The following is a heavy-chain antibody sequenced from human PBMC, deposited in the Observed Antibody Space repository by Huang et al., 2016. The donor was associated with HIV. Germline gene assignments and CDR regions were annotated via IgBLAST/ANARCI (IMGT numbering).Heavy chain of an antibody. D-gene: IGHD3-10*01. V-gene: IGHV3-48*01. CDR1: GFTFSTYN. Sequence: EVQLMESGGGLVQPGGSLRLSCAASGFTFSTYNMNWVRQAPGKGLEWVSSITSSSGSIYYADSVKGRFTIARDNAKNSLYLQMNSLRAEDTAVYYCARFGSYYYGSGSYLDAFDIWGQGTMVTVSS. CDR2: ITSSSGSI. J-gene: IGHJ3*02. CDR3: ARFGSYYYGSGSYLDAFDI.